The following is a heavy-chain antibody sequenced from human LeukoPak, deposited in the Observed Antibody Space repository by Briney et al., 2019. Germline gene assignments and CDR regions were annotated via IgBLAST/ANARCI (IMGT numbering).Heavy chain of an antibody. CDR3: ARDLVSGSGSYGH. D-gene: IGHD3-10*01. CDR2: ISGDGGT. V-gene: IGHV3-74*01. CDR1: GFTFGSYW. Sequence: GGSLRLSCVASGFTFGSYWMHWVRQAPGKGPAWVSRISGDGGTYYADSVMGRFTISRDNAKNTLYLQMNSLRAEDTAVYYCARDLVSGSGSYGHWGQGTLVTVSS. J-gene: IGHJ4*02.